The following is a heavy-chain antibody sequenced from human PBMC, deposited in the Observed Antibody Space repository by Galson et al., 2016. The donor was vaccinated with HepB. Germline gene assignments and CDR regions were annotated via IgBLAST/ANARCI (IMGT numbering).Heavy chain of an antibody. CDR2: FAPQGGEK. D-gene: IGHD4-17*01. Sequence: QSGAEVKKPGTSVKVSCKVSGSTLAVLSFHWMRLTPAKGLEWMGGFAPQGGEKVSALQFRDRITMTADSSTNTAYMELSSLTSDDTAVYYCTTEAPNFHDYVFDKWGQGFLVAVSA. V-gene: IGHV1-24*01. J-gene: IGHJ4*02. CDR3: TTEAPNFHDYVFDK. CDR1: GSTLAVLS.